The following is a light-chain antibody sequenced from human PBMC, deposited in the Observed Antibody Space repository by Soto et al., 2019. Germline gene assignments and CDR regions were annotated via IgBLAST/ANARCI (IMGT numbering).Light chain of an antibody. CDR1: QGIRND. Sequence: AIQMTQSPSSLSASVGDRVTITCRASQGIRNDLDWYQQRPGKAPKLLIYATSNLQTGVPSRFSGSGSGTDFTLTISSLQPEDFATYYCLQDYSYPRTFGQGTKVEIK. J-gene: IGKJ1*01. CDR2: ATS. CDR3: LQDYSYPRT. V-gene: IGKV1-6*01.